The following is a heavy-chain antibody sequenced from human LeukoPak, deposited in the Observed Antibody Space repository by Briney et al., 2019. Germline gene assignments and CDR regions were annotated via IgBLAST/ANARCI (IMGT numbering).Heavy chain of an antibody. D-gene: IGHD2-2*01. J-gene: IGHJ4*02. Sequence: PGGSLRLSCAASGFTFRNYAMNWVRQAPGKGLEWVSGLSGSGGTTYYADSVKGRFTISRDISKNTLYLQMNSLRAEDTAVYYCAKDLLYCSSTSCLYVVGGYWGQGTLVTVSS. V-gene: IGHV3-23*01. CDR2: LSGSGGTT. CDR3: AKDLLYCSSTSCLYVVGGY. CDR1: GFTFRNYA.